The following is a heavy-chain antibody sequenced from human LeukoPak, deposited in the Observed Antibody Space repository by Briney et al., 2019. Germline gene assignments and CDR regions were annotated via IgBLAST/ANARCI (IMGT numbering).Heavy chain of an antibody. CDR1: GFTFSSYA. V-gene: IGHV3-30*04. CDR3: ASGHYYGSGSYPDY. CDR2: ISYNGSNK. D-gene: IGHD3-10*01. Sequence: QPGRSLRLSCAASGFTFSSYAMHWVRQAPGKGLEWVAVISYNGSNKYYADSVKGRFTISRDNSKNTLCLQMNSLRAEDTAVYYCASGHYYGSGSYPDYWGQGTLVTVSS. J-gene: IGHJ4*02.